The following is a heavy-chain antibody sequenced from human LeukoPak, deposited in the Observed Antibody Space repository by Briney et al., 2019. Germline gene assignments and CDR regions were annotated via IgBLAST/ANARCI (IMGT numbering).Heavy chain of an antibody. D-gene: IGHD3-10*01. CDR1: GFTFSGYS. CDR2: ISSSSSVI. CDR3: ASAYGSGSYYYYYYMDV. Sequence: GGSLRLSCAASGFTFSGYSMNSVPQTPGKGLEWVSYISSSSSVIYYADSVKGRFTISRDNAKNSLYLQMSSLRAEDTAVYYCASAYGSGSYYYYYYMDVWGKGTTVTVSS. J-gene: IGHJ6*03. V-gene: IGHV3-48*01.